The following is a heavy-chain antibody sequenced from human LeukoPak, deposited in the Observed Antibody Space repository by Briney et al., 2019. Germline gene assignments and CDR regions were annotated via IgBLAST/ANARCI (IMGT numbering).Heavy chain of an antibody. CDR2: ISYDGSNK. D-gene: IGHD3-22*01. J-gene: IGHJ5*02. Sequence: GGSLRLSCAASGFTFSSYGMHWVRQAPGKGLEWVAVISYDGSNKYYADSVKGRFTISRDNSKNTLYLQMNSLRAEDTAVYYCARGRYYYDSSGYYPMGFDPWGQGTLVTVSS. V-gene: IGHV3-30*03. CDR3: ARGRYYYDSSGYYPMGFDP. CDR1: GFTFSSYG.